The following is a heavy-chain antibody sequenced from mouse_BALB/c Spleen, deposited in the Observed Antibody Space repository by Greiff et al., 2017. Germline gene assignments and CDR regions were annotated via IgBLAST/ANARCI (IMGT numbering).Heavy chain of an antibody. CDR2: IYPGDGDT. CDR1: GYTFTSYW. Sequence: QVQLKQSGAELARPGASVKLSCKASGYTFTSYWMQWVKQRPGQGLEWIGAIYPGDGDTRYTQKFKGKATLTADKSSSTAYMQLSSLASEDSAVYYCARKGTTSLYWYFDVWGAGTTVTVSS. CDR3: ARKGTTSLYWYFDV. D-gene: IGHD2-14*01. V-gene: IGHV1-87*01. J-gene: IGHJ1*01.